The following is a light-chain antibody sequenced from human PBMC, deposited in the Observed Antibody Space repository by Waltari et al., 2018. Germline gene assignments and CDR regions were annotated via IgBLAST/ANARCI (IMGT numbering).Light chain of an antibody. CDR3: QQYNTYSS. J-gene: IGKJ2*01. CDR1: QSISNY. Sequence: DIQMTQSPSTLSASVGDSVTITCRASQSISNYLAWYQQKPGKAPNLLIYKASILKSGVSSRFSGSGSGTQFTLTISSLQPCDFATYFCQQYNTYSSFGQGTKLEIK. V-gene: IGKV1-5*03. CDR2: KAS.